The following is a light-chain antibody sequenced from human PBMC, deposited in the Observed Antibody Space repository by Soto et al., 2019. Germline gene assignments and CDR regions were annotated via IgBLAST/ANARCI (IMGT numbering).Light chain of an antibody. CDR1: QSVSNY. J-gene: IGKJ2*01. CDR3: QQRNNWGPYT. V-gene: IGKV3-11*01. CDR2: DIS. Sequence: EIVLTQSPATLSLSPGEIATLSCRAIQSVSNYLAWYQQKPGQAPRLLIYDISHRATGIPARFSGSGSGTDFTLTISSLEPEDFAVYYCQQRNNWGPYTFGQGTKLEIK.